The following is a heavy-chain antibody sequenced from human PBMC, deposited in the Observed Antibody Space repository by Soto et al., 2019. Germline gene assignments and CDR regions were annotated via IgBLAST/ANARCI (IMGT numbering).Heavy chain of an antibody. CDR3: ARDARERQLDAGDYYYYSDMDV. Sequence: QVQLVQSGAEVKKPGSSVKVSCKASGGTFSSYTISWVRQAPGQGLEWMGRIIPILGIANYAQKFQGRVTITADKSTSTAYMELSSLRSEDTAVYYCARDARERQLDAGDYYYYSDMDVWCKRTTVTVTS. CDR1: GGTFSSYT. V-gene: IGHV1-69*08. J-gene: IGHJ6*03. D-gene: IGHD6-13*01. CDR2: IIPILGIA.